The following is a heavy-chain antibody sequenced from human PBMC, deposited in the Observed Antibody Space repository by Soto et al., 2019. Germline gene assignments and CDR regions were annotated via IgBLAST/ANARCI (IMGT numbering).Heavy chain of an antibody. CDR3: ARGVTMVRGFILDYFDY. D-gene: IGHD3-10*01. Sequence: QVQLQESGPGLVKPSQTLSLTCTVSGGSISSGGYYWSWIRQHPGKGLEWIGYIYYSGSTYYNPSLKSRVTISVDTSKNQFSLKLSSVTAADTAVYYCARGVTMVRGFILDYFDYWGHGTLVTVSS. CDR2: IYYSGST. CDR1: GGSISSGGYY. J-gene: IGHJ4*01. V-gene: IGHV4-31*03.